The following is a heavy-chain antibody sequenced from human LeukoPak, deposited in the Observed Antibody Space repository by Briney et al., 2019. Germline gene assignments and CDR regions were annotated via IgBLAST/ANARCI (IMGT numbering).Heavy chain of an antibody. J-gene: IGHJ3*02. CDR3: ARDLPLDAFDI. Sequence: SETLSLTCTVSGGSISSSNWWSWVRQPPGKGLEWIGEIYHSGSTNYNPSLKSRVTISVDKSKNQFSLKLTSVTAADTAVYYCARDLPLDAFDIWGQGTMVTVSS. CDR1: GGSISSSNW. V-gene: IGHV4-4*02. CDR2: IYHSGST.